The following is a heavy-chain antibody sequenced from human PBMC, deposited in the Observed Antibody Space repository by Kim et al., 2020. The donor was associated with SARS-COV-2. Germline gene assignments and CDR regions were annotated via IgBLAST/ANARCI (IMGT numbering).Heavy chain of an antibody. V-gene: IGHV4-61*02. CDR2: IYTSGST. D-gene: IGHD3-9*01. J-gene: IGHJ3*02. CDR1: GGSISSGSYY. CDR3: ARAVLRYFDWLFAFDI. Sequence: SETPSLTCTVSGGSISSGSYYWSWIRQPAGKGLEWIGRIYTSGSTNYNPSLKSRVTISVDTSKNQFSLKLSSVTAADTAVYYCARAVLRYFDWLFAFDIWGQGTMVTVSS.